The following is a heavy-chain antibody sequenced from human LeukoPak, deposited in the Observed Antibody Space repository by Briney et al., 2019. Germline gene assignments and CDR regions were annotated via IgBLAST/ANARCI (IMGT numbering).Heavy chain of an antibody. CDR2: IYTSGST. V-gene: IGHV4-4*09. CDR3: ARHGYYYYMDV. Sequence: SETLSLTCTVSGGSIFSHYWSWFRQPPGKGLEWIGYIYTSGSTNYDPSLKSRVTISIDTSKNQFSLKLSSVTAADTAVYYCARHGYYYYMDVWGKGTTVTVSS. CDR1: GGSIFSHY. J-gene: IGHJ6*03.